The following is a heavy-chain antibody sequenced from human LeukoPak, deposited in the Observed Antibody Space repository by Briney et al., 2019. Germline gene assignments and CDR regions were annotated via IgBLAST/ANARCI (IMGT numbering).Heavy chain of an antibody. CDR3: ARHATNYDILTGYWIDPMDV. Sequence: PSETLSLTCAVYGGSFSGYYWSWIRQPPGKGLEWIGEINHSGSTNYNPSLKSRVTISVDTSKNQFSLKLSSVTAADTAVYYCARHATNYDILTGYWIDPMDVWGQGTTVTVSS. V-gene: IGHV4-34*01. CDR2: INHSGST. J-gene: IGHJ6*02. CDR1: GGSFSGYY. D-gene: IGHD3-9*01.